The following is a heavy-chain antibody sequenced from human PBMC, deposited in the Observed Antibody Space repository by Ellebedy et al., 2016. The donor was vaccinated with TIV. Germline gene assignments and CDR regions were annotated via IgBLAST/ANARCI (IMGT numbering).Heavy chain of an antibody. CDR2: TSYDGSNK. V-gene: IGHV3-30-3*01. Sequence: GESLKISCAASGFTFNHYTIHWVRQAPGKGLEWVAVTSYDGSNKYYADSVKGRFTLSRDNSKNTLYLQINNLRAEDTAVYYCAKAGSWYGNWFDPWGQGTLVTVSS. CDR1: GFTFNHYT. J-gene: IGHJ5*02. D-gene: IGHD6-13*01. CDR3: AKAGSWYGNWFDP.